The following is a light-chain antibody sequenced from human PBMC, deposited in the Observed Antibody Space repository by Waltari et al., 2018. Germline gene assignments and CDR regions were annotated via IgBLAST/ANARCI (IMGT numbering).Light chain of an antibody. Sequence: QSALTQPATVSGSPGQSITISCTGTTSAVGGHNYVSWYQQHPGKAPRLMLYDVITRPSGVSTRFSGSKSGNTASLTISGLQAEDEADYYCSSYTSTSTRYLFGTGTKVTVL. J-gene: IGLJ1*01. CDR2: DVI. V-gene: IGLV2-14*03. CDR1: TSAVGGHNY. CDR3: SSYTSTSTRYL.